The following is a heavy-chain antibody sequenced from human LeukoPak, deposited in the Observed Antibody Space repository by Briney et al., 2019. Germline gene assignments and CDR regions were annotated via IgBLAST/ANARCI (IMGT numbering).Heavy chain of an antibody. J-gene: IGHJ4*02. Sequence: GGSLRLSCAASGFTFSSYGMHWVRQAPGKGLEWVAFIRYDGSNKYYADSVKGRFTISRENSKNTLYLQMNSLRAEDTAVYYCAKRTTGKGTVTIDYWGQGTLVTVSS. CDR3: AKRTTGKGTVTIDY. V-gene: IGHV3-30*02. CDR1: GFTFSSYG. D-gene: IGHD4-17*01. CDR2: IRYDGSNK.